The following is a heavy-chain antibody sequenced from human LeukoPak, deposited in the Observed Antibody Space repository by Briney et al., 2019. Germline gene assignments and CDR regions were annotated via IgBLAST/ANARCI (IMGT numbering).Heavy chain of an antibody. J-gene: IGHJ4*02. Sequence: ASVKVSCKASGYTFSSHAMNWVRQAPGQRLEWMGWINAGNGDTKYSPKFQGRVTITSDTSTSTAYMELRSLRSDDTAVYYCARATQWLSALFDYWGQGTLVTVSS. CDR2: INAGNGDT. V-gene: IGHV1-3*01. CDR1: GYTFSSHA. CDR3: ARATQWLSALFDY. D-gene: IGHD3-22*01.